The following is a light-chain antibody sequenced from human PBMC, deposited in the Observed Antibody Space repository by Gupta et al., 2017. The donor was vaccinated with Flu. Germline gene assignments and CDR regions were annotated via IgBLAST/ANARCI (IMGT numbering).Light chain of an antibody. J-gene: IGLJ3*02. Sequence: QSVLTQPPSVSASPGQKVIISCSGSSSNIGNNYVSWYQQFPATDPTLLIYENKKRPSGIPDRFAFSKSGTYDTPGMTGLQTGDEAEDDYVAWANSMSADWVFGGGTKLTGL. CDR2: ENK. CDR3: VAWANSMSADWV. CDR1: SSNIGNNY. V-gene: IGLV1-51*02.